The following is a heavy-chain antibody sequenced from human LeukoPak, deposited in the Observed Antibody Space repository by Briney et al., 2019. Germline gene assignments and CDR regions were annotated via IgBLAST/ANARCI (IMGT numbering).Heavy chain of an antibody. CDR2: IIPMSDTA. CDR1: GGTFNSYA. V-gene: IGHV1-69*06. Sequence: ASVKVSCKASGGTFNSYAISWVRQAPGQGLEWMGGIIPMSDTANYPQKFRGRLTITADIPTSTVYMELSSLRSEDTAVYYCARDAFAKDVTIFGVAPRYFYYYYYMDVWGKGTTVTVSS. D-gene: IGHD3-3*01. J-gene: IGHJ6*03. CDR3: ARDAFAKDVTIFGVAPRYFYYYYYMDV.